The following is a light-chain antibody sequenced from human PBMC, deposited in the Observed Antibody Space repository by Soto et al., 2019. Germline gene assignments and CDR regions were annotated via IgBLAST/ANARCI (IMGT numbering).Light chain of an antibody. Sequence: QSALTQPASVSGSPGQSITISCTGTSSDVGGYKYVSWYQQHPGKAPKLMIYEVSNRPSGVSNRFSGSKSGNTASLTISGLQAEDEADYYCTSFTSDSTYFFGSGTKVTVL. CDR1: SSDVGGYKY. CDR2: EVS. CDR3: TSFTSDSTYF. V-gene: IGLV2-14*01. J-gene: IGLJ1*01.